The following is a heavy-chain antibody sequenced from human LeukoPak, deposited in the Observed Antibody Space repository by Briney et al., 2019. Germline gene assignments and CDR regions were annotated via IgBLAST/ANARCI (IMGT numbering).Heavy chain of an antibody. CDR3: ARGHVAAARGYNRFDT. CDR2: IYYRGDT. J-gene: IGHJ5*01. V-gene: IGHV4-34*01. Sequence: KPSETLSLTCAVYGCSINDYYWSWIRQPPGKGLEWIGEIYYRGDTNYNPSLKSRVTISVDTSKNQFSLRLTSMIAADTPLYYCARGHVAAARGYNRFDTWGHGTPVTVSS. D-gene: IGHD2-2*01. CDR1: GCSINDYY.